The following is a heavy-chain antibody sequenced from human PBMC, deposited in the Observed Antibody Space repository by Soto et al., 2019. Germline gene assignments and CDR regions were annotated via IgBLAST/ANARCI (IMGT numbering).Heavy chain of an antibody. D-gene: IGHD1-1*01. Sequence: SETLSLTCDVSGGSIKSGNWWTWVRQSAGQGLEXIGXXYXXGXXXXXPXXXSRVMMSVDTSKNHFSLKLTSVTAADTAVYYCVRDGTKTLRDWFDPWGQGISVTASS. V-gene: IGHV4-4*02. CDR3: VRDGTKTLRDWFDP. CDR1: GGSIKSGNW. J-gene: IGHJ5*02. CDR2: XYXXGXX.